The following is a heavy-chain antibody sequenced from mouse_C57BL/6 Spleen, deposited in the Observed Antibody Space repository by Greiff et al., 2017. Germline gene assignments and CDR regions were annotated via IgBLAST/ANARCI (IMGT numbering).Heavy chain of an antibody. D-gene: IGHD2-4*01. J-gene: IGHJ1*03. CDR2: INPNYGTT. CDR3: ARERVYYDYDWYFDV. CDR1: GYSFTDYN. Sequence: EVHLVESGPELVKPGASVKISCKASGYSFTDYNMNWVKQSNGKSLEWIGVINPNYGTTSYNQKFKGKATLTVDQSSSTAYMQLNSLTSEDSAVYYCARERVYYDYDWYFDVWGTGTTVTVSS. V-gene: IGHV1-39*01.